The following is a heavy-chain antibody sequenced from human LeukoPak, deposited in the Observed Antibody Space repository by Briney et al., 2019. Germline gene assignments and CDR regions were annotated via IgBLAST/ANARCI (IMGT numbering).Heavy chain of an antibody. V-gene: IGHV1-2*04. CDR1: GYTFTGYY. D-gene: IGHD6-19*01. Sequence: ASVKVSCKASGYTFTGYYMHWVRQAPGQGLEWMGWINPSSGGTNYAQKFQGWVTMTRDTSISTAYMELSRLRSDDTAVYYCARSRYSSGAPTFDYWGQGTLVTVSS. CDR3: ARSRYSSGAPTFDY. CDR2: INPSSGGT. J-gene: IGHJ4*02.